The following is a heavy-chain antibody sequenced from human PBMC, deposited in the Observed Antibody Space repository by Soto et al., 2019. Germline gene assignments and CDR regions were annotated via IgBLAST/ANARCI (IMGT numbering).Heavy chain of an antibody. V-gene: IGHV4-39*07. CDR1: GGSISSSSYY. D-gene: IGHD2-15*01. J-gene: IGHJ4*02. CDR3: AILGYCSGGSCYSFDY. CDR2: IYYSGST. Sequence: PSETLSLTCTVSGGSISSSSYYWGWIRQPPGKGLEWIGSIYYSGSTYYNPSLKSRVTISVDTSKNQFSLKLSSVTAADTAVYYCAILGYCSGGSCYSFDYWGQGTLVTVSS.